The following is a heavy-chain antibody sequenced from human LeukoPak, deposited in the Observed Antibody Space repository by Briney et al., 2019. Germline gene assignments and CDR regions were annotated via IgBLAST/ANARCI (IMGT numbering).Heavy chain of an antibody. D-gene: IGHD2-2*01. CDR2: IYPGDSDT. CDR3: ARRAYCSSTSCYDSLDY. Sequence: GESLKISCKGSGYSFTSYWIGWVRQMPGKGLEWMGIIYPGDSDTRYSPSFQGQVTISADKSISTAYLQWSSLKASDTAMYYCARRAYCSSTSCYDSLDYWGQGTLVTVSS. V-gene: IGHV5-51*01. CDR1: GYSFTSYW. J-gene: IGHJ4*02.